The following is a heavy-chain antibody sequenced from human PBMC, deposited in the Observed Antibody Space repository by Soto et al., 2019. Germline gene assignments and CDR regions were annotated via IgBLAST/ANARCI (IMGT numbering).Heavy chain of an antibody. CDR1: GFTVSGNY. CDR2: IYTGGYT. V-gene: IGHV3-53*01. CDR3: ARALVLGVGALSQ. Sequence: GGSLRLSCAASGFTVSGNYMSWVRQAPGKGLEWVSVIYTGGYTFYADSVKGRFTISRDNAKASLYLQMDSLRAEDTAIYYCARALVLGVGALSQWGQGTLVTVSS. J-gene: IGHJ4*02. D-gene: IGHD1-26*01.